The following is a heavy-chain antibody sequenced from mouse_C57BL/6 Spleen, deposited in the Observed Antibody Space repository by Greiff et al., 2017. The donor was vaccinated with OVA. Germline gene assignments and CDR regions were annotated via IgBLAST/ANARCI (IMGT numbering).Heavy chain of an antibody. CDR1: GYAFSSYW. V-gene: IGHV1-80*01. CDR3: ARLTTVVADFDY. Sequence: VMLVESGAELVKPGASVKISCKASGYAFSSYWMNWVKQRPGKGLEWIGQIYPGDGDTNYNGKFKGKATLTADKSSSTAYMQLSSLTSEDSAVYFCARLTTVVADFDYWGQGTTLTVSS. D-gene: IGHD1-1*01. CDR2: IYPGDGDT. J-gene: IGHJ2*01.